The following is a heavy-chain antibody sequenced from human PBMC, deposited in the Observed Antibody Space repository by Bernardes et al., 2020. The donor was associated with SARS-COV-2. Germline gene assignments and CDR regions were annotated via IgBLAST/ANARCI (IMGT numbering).Heavy chain of an antibody. Sequence: GGSLRLSCAASGFTFDDYAMHWVRQAPGKGLEWVSGINWNSGSIGYADSVKGRFTISRDNGRNFLFLQMNNVRAEDTALYYCAKDLSKVRYYYGMDVWGQGTTVTVSS. J-gene: IGHJ6*02. D-gene: IGHD3-10*01. V-gene: IGHV3-9*01. CDR1: GFTFDDYA. CDR2: INWNSGSI. CDR3: AKDLSKVRYYYGMDV.